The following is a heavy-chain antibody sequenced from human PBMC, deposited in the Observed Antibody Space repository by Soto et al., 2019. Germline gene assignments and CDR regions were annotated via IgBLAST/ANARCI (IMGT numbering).Heavy chain of an antibody. CDR2: ISWNSGNI. CDR1: GFTFEDYA. J-gene: IGHJ4*02. Sequence: EVQLIESGGGLVQPGRSLRLSCAASGFTFEDYAMHWVRQVPGKGLEWVSGISWNSGNIVYADSVKGRFTISRDNAKNSLSLQMNSLRAEDTALYYCAKDRNMPVVPAAMLGAADYWGQGTLVTVSS. D-gene: IGHD2-2*01. CDR3: AKDRNMPVVPAAMLGAADY. V-gene: IGHV3-9*01.